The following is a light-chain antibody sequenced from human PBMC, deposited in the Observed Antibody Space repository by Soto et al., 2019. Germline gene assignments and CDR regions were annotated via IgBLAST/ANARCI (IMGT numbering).Light chain of an antibody. Sequence: DIQMTQSPSSLSASVGDRVTITCRASQSISSYLNWYQQKPGKAPKLLIYAASSLQSGVPSRFSGSGSGTEFTLTISSLQPDDFATYYCQQYNSYSQTLGQGTKVDIK. CDR1: QSISSY. CDR2: AAS. V-gene: IGKV1-5*01. CDR3: QQYNSYSQT. J-gene: IGKJ1*01.